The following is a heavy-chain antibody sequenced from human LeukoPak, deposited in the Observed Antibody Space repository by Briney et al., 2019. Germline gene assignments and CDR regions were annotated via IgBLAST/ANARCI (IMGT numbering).Heavy chain of an antibody. CDR2: MNPNSGNT. Sequence: GASVKVSCKASGYTFTSYGISWVRQAPGQGLEWMGWMNPNSGNTGYAQKFQGRVTMTRNTSISTAYMELSSLRSEDTAVYYCAREGEEDMDYWGQGTLVTVSS. V-gene: IGHV1-8*02. J-gene: IGHJ4*02. CDR1: GYTFTSYG. D-gene: IGHD1-26*01. CDR3: AREGEEDMDY.